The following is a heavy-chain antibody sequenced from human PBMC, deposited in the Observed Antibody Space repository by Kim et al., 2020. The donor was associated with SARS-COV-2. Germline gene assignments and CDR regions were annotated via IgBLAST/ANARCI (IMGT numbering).Heavy chain of an antibody. Sequence: SETLSLTCTVSGGSISSSSSYWGWIRQPPGKGLEWIGSMSYSGSTYYNSSLKSRVTISVDTSKNQFSLRLTSVSAADTAVYYCVRHGYNPFSVDPWGQGTLVTGSS. CDR2: MSYSGST. V-gene: IGHV4-39*01. CDR3: VRHGYNPFSVDP. J-gene: IGHJ5*02. D-gene: IGHD6-25*01. CDR1: GGSISSSSSY.